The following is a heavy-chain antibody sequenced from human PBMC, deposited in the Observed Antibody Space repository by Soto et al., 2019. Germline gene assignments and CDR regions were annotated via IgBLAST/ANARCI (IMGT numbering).Heavy chain of an antibody. CDR1: GGSISSYY. CDR2: IYYSGST. J-gene: IGHJ4*02. V-gene: IGHV4-59*08. CDR3: ARRYGSSFDY. D-gene: IGHD3-10*01. Sequence: TSETLSLTCTVSGGSISSYYWSWIRQPPGKGLEWIGYIYYSGSTNYNPSLKSRVTISVDTSKNQFSLKLNSMTAADTAVYYCARRYGSSFDYWGQGTLVTVSS.